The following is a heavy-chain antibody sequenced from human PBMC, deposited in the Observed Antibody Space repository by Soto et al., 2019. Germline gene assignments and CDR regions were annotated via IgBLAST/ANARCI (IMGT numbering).Heavy chain of an antibody. CDR3: ARSLHHHLITMVRGESFPFDP. Sequence: ASVKVSCKASGYTFTSYGISWVRQAPGQGLEWMGRISAYNGNTNYAQKFQGRVTITADKSTSTAYMELSSLRSEDTAVYYCARSLHHHLITMVRGESFPFDPWGQGTLVTVSS. CDR2: ISAYNGNT. CDR1: GYTFTSYG. V-gene: IGHV1-18*01. J-gene: IGHJ5*02. D-gene: IGHD3-10*01.